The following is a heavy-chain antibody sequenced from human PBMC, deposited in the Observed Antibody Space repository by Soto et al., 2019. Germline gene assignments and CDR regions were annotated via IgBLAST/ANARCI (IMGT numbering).Heavy chain of an antibody. CDR2: IIPILGIA. CDR1: GGTFSSYT. J-gene: IGHJ5*02. Sequence: QVQLMQSGAEVKKPGSSVKVSCKASGGTFSSYTISWVRQAPGQGLEWMGRIIPILGIANYAQKFQGRVTITADKSTSTAYMELSSLRSEDTAVYYCARDSSSSLAGGWFDPWGQGTLVTVSS. D-gene: IGHD6-13*01. CDR3: ARDSSSSLAGGWFDP. V-gene: IGHV1-69*08.